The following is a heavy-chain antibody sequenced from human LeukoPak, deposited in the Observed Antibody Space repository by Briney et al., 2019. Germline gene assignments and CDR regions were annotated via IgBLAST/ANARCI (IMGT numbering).Heavy chain of an antibody. D-gene: IGHD5-24*01. CDR3: ARGFDGYYGFDI. CDR2: INQDGSDK. Sequence: GGSLRLSCEASGFTLSIYWMSRVRQAPGKGLEWVANINQDGSDKYYVDSVKGRFTISRDNGKKALHLQMSSLRVEDTAVYHCARGFDGYYGFDIWGQGTMVTVSS. V-gene: IGHV3-7*05. CDR1: GFTLSIYW. J-gene: IGHJ3*02.